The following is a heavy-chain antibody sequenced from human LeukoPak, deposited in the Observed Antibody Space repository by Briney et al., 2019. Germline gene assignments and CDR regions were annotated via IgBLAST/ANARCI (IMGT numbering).Heavy chain of an antibody. CDR2: IYYGGNT. D-gene: IGHD5-24*01. CDR3: ASHTNANYRCYFDY. CDR1: GGSISSSRYY. J-gene: IGHJ4*02. Sequence: PSETLSLTCTVSGGSISSSRYYWGWIRQPPGKGLEWIGSIYYGGNTWYSPSLKSRVTISVDTSKNQFSLKLSSVTAADTAVYYCASHTNANYRCYFDYWGQGTLVTVSS. V-gene: IGHV4-39*01.